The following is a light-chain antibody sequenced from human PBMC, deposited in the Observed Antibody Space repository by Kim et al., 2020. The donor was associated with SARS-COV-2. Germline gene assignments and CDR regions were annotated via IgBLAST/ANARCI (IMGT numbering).Light chain of an antibody. CDR1: QSISSW. V-gene: IGKV1-5*03. CDR3: QQYYSYPFS. Sequence: ASVGDRVTITCRASQSISSWLAWYQQKPGKAPKLLIYQASSLESGVPSRFSGSGSGAEFTLTISSLQPDDSATYYCQQYYSYPFSFGGGTKVDIK. J-gene: IGKJ4*01. CDR2: QAS.